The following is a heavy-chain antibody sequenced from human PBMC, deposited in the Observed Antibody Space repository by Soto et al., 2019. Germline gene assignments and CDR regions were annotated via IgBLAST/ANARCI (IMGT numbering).Heavy chain of an antibody. D-gene: IGHD3-10*01. CDR2: VYHDGST. CDR1: GDSINYYY. CDR3: VSYDRQSGRYYLDY. J-gene: IGHJ4*02. Sequence: QVQLQESGPGLVKPSETLSLTCTVSGDSINYYYWRWIRQAPGKGLEWIGYVYHDGSTNYNPSLESRVTISIDTSKKHFSLKLSSVIAADTAIYYCVSYDRQSGRYYLDYWGQGTLVTVSS. V-gene: IGHV4-59*01.